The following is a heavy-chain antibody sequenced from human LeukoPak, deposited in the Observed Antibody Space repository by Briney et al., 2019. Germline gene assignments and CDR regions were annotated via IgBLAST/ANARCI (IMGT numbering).Heavy chain of an antibody. CDR3: ATALGTTVTTTSPWFDP. J-gene: IGHJ5*02. CDR2: INPNSGGT. V-gene: IGHV1-2*02. CDR1: GYTFTGYY. Sequence: ASVKVSCKASGYTFTGYYMHWVRQAPGQGLEWMGWINPNSGGTNYAQKFQGRVTMTRDTSISTAYMELSRLRSDDTAVYYCATALGTTVTTTSPWFDPWGREPWSPSPQ. D-gene: IGHD4-17*01.